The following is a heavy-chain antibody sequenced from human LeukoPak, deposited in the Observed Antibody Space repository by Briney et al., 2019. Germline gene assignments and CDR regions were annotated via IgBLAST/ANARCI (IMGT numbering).Heavy chain of an antibody. V-gene: IGHV1-69*13. D-gene: IGHD3-9*01. J-gene: IGHJ4*02. Sequence: ASVKVSCKASGHTFSNYYMHWVRRAPGQGLEWMGGIIPIFGTANYAQKFQGRVTITADESTSTAYMELSSLRSEDTAVYYCARGPDHRGYDILTSFDYWGQGTLVTVSS. CDR3: ARGPDHRGYDILTSFDY. CDR2: IIPIFGTA. CDR1: GHTFSNYY.